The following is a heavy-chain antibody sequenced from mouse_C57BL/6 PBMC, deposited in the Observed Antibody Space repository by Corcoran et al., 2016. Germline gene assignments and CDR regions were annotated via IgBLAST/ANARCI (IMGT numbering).Heavy chain of an antibody. J-gene: IGHJ2*01. V-gene: IGHV9-3*01. CDR3: ARKITTVVAPYYFDY. CDR2: INTYSGVP. Sequence: QIQLVQSGPELKKPGETVKISCKASGYTFTTYGMSWVKQAPGKGLKWMGWINTYSGVPTYADDFKGRFAFSLETSASTAYLQINNLKNEDTATYFCARKITTVVAPYYFDYWGQGTTLTVSS. CDR1: GYTFTTYG. D-gene: IGHD1-1*01.